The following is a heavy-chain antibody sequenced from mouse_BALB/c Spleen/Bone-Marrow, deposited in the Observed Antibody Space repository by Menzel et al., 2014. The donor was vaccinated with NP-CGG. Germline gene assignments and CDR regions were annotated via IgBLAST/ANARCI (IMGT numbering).Heavy chain of an antibody. V-gene: IGHV4-1*02. CDR1: GFDFSRYW. D-gene: IGHD1-1*01. J-gene: IGHJ3*01. CDR2: INPDSSTI. Sequence: VKLMESGGGLVQPGGSLKLSCAASGFDFSRYWMSWVRQAPGKGLEWIGGINPDSSTINYTPSLKDKFNISRDNAKNTLYLQMSKVRSEDTALYYCARLYYYGQFAYWGQGTLVTVSA. CDR3: ARLYYYGQFAY.